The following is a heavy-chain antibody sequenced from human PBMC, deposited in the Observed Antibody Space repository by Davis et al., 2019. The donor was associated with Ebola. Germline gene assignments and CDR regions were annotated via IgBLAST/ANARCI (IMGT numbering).Heavy chain of an antibody. CDR1: GFTFGDYA. J-gene: IGHJ5*02. V-gene: IGHV3-49*04. CDR2: IRSKGYGGTT. Sequence: GGSLRLSCTASGFTFGDYALSWVRQAPGKGLEWVGFIRSKGYGGTTDYAASVKGRFTISRDNSKNTLYLQMGSLRAEDMAVYYCARDSIVGATTSNWFDPWGQGTLVTVSS. CDR3: ARDSIVGATTSNWFDP. D-gene: IGHD1-26*01.